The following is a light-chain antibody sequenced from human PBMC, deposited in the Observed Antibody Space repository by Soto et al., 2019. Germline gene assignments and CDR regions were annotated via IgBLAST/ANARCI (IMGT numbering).Light chain of an antibody. J-gene: IGKJ4*01. CDR1: QGISYW. CDR3: HQANSFPPT. Sequence: DIQMTQSPSSVSASVGDRVTITCRASQGISYWLAWYQQKPGKVPKLLIYSASSLQSGVPSRFRGIGSGTNFTPPTRSLQLEDFAPSNGHQANSFPPTFGGGTKLRSN. CDR2: SAS. V-gene: IGKV1-12*01.